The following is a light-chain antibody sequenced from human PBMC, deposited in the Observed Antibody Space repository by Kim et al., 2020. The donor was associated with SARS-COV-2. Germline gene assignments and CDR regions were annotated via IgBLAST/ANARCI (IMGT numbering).Light chain of an antibody. CDR1: AGISTW. J-gene: IGKJ2*01. CDR3: QQSNSSPSYT. Sequence: DSQVTQSPSSVSASIGDRVTITCRANAGISTWFAWYHQRPGDAPRLLIYAVSTLQSGVPSRFIGSGSGTDFTLTITSLQPEDLGTYYCQQSNSSPSYTFGQGTKVDIK. CDR2: AVS. V-gene: IGKV1-12*02.